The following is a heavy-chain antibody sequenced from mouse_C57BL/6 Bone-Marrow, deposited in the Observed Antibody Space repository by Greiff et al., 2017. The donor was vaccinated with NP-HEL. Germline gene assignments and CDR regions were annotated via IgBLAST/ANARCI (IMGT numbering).Heavy chain of an antibody. J-gene: IGHJ1*03. CDR2: IYPRSGNT. Sequence: QVQLKESGAELARPGASVKLSCTASGYTFTSYGISWVKQRTGQGLEWIGEIYPRSGNTYYNEKFKGKATLTADKSSSPAYMELRSLTSEDSAVDFCARDDYGGWYFDVWGTGTTVTVSS. CDR3: ARDDYGGWYFDV. D-gene: IGHD1-1*01. CDR1: GYTFTSYG. V-gene: IGHV1-81*01.